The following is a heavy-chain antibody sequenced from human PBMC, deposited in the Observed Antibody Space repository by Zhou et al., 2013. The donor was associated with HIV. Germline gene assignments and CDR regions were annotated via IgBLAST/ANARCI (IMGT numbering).Heavy chain of an antibody. J-gene: IGHJ3*01. CDR1: GGTFSSYA. CDR3: ASHTSVVTAGTFDV. V-gene: IGHV1-69*04. CDR2: IIPILGIT. D-gene: IGHD2-21*02. Sequence: QVQLVQSGAEVKKPGSSVKVSCKASGGTFSSYAISWVRQAPGQGLEWMGRIIPILGITNYAQKFQGRVTLTADKSTTTAYMELSSLTSEDTALYYCASHTSVVTAGTFDVWGQGTMVTVSS.